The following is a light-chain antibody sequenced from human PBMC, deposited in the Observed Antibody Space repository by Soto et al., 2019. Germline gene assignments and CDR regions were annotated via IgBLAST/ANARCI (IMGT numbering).Light chain of an antibody. CDR1: QSVLYSSDNKNY. CDR2: WAS. Sequence: DIVMTQSPDSLAVSLGERATINCKSSQSVLYSSDNKNYLTWYQQRPGQPPKLLIYWASTRESGVPDRFSGSGSGTDFALTISSLQAEDEAVYYCQQDYTTPYIFGQGTKLEIK. CDR3: QQDYTTPYI. V-gene: IGKV4-1*01. J-gene: IGKJ2*01.